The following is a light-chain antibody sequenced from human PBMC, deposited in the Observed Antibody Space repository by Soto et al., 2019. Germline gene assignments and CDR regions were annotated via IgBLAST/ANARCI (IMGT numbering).Light chain of an antibody. Sequence: QSVLAQPASVSGSPGQSITISCTRTSSDVGGYNYVSWYQQHPGKAPKLLIYDVSYRPSGVSNRFSGSKSGNTASLTISGLQAEDEAYYFCSSYTSTITFYVFGTGTKVTV. CDR3: SSYTSTITFYV. V-gene: IGLV2-14*01. CDR1: SSDVGGYNY. J-gene: IGLJ1*01. CDR2: DVS.